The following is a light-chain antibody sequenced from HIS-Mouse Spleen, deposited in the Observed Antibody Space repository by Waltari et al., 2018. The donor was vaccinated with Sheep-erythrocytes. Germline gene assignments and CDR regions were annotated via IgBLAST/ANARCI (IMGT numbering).Light chain of an antibody. Sequence: QSALTQPASVSGSPGQSITISCTGTSSDVGSYNLVPWYQQHPGKAPKLMIYEGSKRPSGVSNRFSRSNPGNTASLTISGLQAEDEADYYCCSYAGSSTWVFGGGTKLTVL. CDR2: EGS. V-gene: IGLV2-23*01. CDR1: SSDVGSYNL. CDR3: CSYAGSSTWV. J-gene: IGLJ3*02.